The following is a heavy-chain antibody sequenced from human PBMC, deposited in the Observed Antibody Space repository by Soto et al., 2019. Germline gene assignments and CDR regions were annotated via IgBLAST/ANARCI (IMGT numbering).Heavy chain of an antibody. Sequence: GGSLRLSCAASGFTFSDYYMSWIRQAPGKGLEWVSYISSSGSTIYYADSVKGRFTISRDNAKNSLYLQMNSLRAEDTAVYYCARDLETKTGHLSIAARPLLDYWGQGTLVTVSS. J-gene: IGHJ4*02. V-gene: IGHV3-11*01. CDR3: ARDLETKTGHLSIAARPLLDY. CDR1: GFTFSDYY. CDR2: ISSSGSTI. D-gene: IGHD6-6*01.